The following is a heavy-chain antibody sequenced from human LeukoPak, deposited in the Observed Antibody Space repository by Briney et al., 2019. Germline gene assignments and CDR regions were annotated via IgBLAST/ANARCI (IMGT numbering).Heavy chain of an antibody. V-gene: IGHV4-38-2*02. CDR1: GYSISSGYQ. Sequence: SETLSLICGVSGYSISSGYQWAWIRQSPGKGLEWIGSIYHSGSAHYNPSLKSRVTISVETSKNQFSLNIFSVTAVDTAVYYCARDPRWLTPDCTSTSCYENYFDPWGQGTLVTVSS. J-gene: IGHJ5*02. CDR3: ARDPRWLTPDCTSTSCYENYFDP. D-gene: IGHD2-2*01. CDR2: IYHSGSA.